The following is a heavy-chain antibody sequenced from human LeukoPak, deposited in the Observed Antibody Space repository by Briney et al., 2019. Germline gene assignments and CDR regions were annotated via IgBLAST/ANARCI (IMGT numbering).Heavy chain of an antibody. D-gene: IGHD2-15*01. CDR2: INHSGST. J-gene: IGHJ5*02. CDR3: AREMILLSPNWFDP. CDR1: GGSFSGYY. Sequence: SETLSLTCAVYGGSFSGYYWSWIRQPPGKGLEWIGEINHSGSTNYNPSLKGRVTISVDTSKNQFSLKLSSVTAADTAVYYCAREMILLSPNWFDPWGQGTLVTVSS. V-gene: IGHV4-34*01.